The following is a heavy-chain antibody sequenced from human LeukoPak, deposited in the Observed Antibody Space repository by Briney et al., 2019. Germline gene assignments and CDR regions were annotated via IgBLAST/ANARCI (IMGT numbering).Heavy chain of an antibody. CDR3: AFYGDYEAPQFAY. CDR2: IYHSGST. D-gene: IGHD4-17*01. Sequence: PSETLSLTCSVSGYSISSGYYWGWIRQPPGKGLEWIGSIYHSGSTYYNPSLKSRVTISVDPSQIQFSPKLSSVTAQATAVHSCAFYGDYEAPQFAYCGQGTLVTAYS. V-gene: IGHV4-38-2*01. CDR1: GYSISSGYY. J-gene: IGHJ4*02.